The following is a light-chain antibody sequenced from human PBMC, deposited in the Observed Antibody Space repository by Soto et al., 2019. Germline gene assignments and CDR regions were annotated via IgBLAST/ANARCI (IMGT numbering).Light chain of an antibody. J-gene: IGKJ3*01. CDR1: QDIRKY. V-gene: IGKV1-33*01. Sequence: DIQMIQSPSSLSASVGDRVTITCQASQDIRKYLSWYQQKPGKAPKLLIYGASYLETGVPSTFIGGRYGADFTFTISSLQPEEIASYYGQHYDHLAPFTCGPGSKVASK. CDR3: QHYDHLAPFT. CDR2: GAS.